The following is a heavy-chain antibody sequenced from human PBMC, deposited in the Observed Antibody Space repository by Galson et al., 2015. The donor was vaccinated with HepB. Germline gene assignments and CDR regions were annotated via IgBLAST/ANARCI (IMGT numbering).Heavy chain of an antibody. V-gene: IGHV1-18*04. Sequence: SVKVSCKASGYTFTSYGISWVRQAPGQGLEWMGWISAYNGNTNYAQKLQGRVTMTTDTSTSTAYMELRSLRSDDTAVYYCARIPYDILTGSPLYYFDYWGQGTLVTVSS. CDR2: ISAYNGNT. D-gene: IGHD3-9*01. J-gene: IGHJ4*02. CDR3: ARIPYDILTGSPLYYFDY. CDR1: GYTFTSYG.